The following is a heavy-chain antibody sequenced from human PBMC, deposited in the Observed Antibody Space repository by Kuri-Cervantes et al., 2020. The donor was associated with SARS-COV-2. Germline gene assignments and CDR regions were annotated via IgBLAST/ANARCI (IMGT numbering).Heavy chain of an antibody. D-gene: IGHD3-3*01. Sequence: KVSCKGSGYSFTSYWIGWVRQMPGKGLEWMGIIYPGDSDTRYSPSFQGQVTISADKSIGTAYLQWSSLKASDTAMYYCARRRDFWSGSPFDYWGQGTLVTVSS. CDR1: GYSFTSYW. CDR2: IYPGDSDT. CDR3: ARRRDFWSGSPFDY. V-gene: IGHV5-51*01. J-gene: IGHJ4*02.